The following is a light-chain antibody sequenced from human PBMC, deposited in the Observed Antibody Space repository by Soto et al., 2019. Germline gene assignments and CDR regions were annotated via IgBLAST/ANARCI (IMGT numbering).Light chain of an antibody. CDR2: DNN. Sequence: QSVLTQSPSVSAAPGQKVTISCSGSSSNIGNNYVSWYQQLPGTAPKLLIYDNNKRPSGIPDRFSGSKSGTSGTLDITRLQAGDEADYYFATWDGSLPGEVFGGRTQLTVL. V-gene: IGLV1-51*01. CDR1: SSNIGNNY. CDR3: ATWDGSLPGEV. J-gene: IGLJ2*01.